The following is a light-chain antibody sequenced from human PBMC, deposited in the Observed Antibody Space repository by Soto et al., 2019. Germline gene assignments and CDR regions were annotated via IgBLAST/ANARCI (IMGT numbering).Light chain of an antibody. Sequence: EIVITQSPATLSVSPGERATLSCRASQSVSSNLAWYQQKPGQAPRLLIYGASTRATGIPARFSGSGSGTEFTLTISSLXSEDFAVYYCQQYNNWPRVTFGGGTKVDIK. V-gene: IGKV3-15*01. CDR2: GAS. CDR3: QQYNNWPRVT. CDR1: QSVSSN. J-gene: IGKJ4*01.